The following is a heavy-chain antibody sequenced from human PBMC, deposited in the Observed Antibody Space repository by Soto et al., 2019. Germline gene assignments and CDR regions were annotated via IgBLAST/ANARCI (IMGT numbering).Heavy chain of an antibody. CDR2: ISGSGGST. CDR3: ARETSKEVLANWFDP. D-gene: IGHD2-15*01. Sequence: GGSLRLSCAASGFTFSFYSMSWVRQAPGKGLEWVSAISGSGGSTYYADSVKGRFTISRDNSKNTLYLQMNSLRAEDTAVYYCARETSKEVLANWFDPWGQGTLVTVSS. J-gene: IGHJ5*02. CDR1: GFTFSFYS. V-gene: IGHV3-23*01.